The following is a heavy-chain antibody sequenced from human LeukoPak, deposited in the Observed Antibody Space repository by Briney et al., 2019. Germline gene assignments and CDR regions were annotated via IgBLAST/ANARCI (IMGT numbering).Heavy chain of an antibody. CDR1: GFTFNNYA. V-gene: IGHV3-23*01. CDR3: AKDQGLQLWLKYFQH. CDR2: ISGSGGTT. D-gene: IGHD5-18*01. J-gene: IGHJ1*01. Sequence: GGSLRLSCAASGFTFNNYAMTWVRQAPGKGLEWVSAISGSGGTTLYADSVKGRFTISRDNSKSTLYLQMNSLRAEDTAVYYCAKDQGLQLWLKYFQHWGQGTLVTVSS.